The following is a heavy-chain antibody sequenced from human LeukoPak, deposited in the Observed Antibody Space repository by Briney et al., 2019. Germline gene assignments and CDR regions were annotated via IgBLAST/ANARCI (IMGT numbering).Heavy chain of an antibody. J-gene: IGHJ4*02. CDR2: ISSNGNSA. V-gene: IGHV3-64*01. Sequence: ASVKVSCKASGYTFSSYAMHWVRQAPGKGLEYVSAISSNGNSAYYANSVKGRFIISRDNSNNTLYLQMGSLRAEDMAIYYCARPYYDFWSGPHPVFYWGQGTLVTVSS. CDR3: ARPYYDFWSGPHPVFY. CDR1: GYTFSSYA. D-gene: IGHD3-3*01.